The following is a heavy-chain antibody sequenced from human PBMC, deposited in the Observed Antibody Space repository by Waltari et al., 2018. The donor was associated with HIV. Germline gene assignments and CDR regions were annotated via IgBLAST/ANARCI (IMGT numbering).Heavy chain of an antibody. D-gene: IGHD2-2*03. J-gene: IGHJ5*02. CDR2: IYLYGNK. Sequence: QITLEESGPTLVKPTQTLPLTCTFSGFSLSTSGVGVGWFRQPPGKDLEWLALIYLYGNKHYSPSLKSRVTITKETSKDQVVLKMTNMDPADTATYFCARRPGYCSGTRCYYSHWFDPWGQGTLVTVSS. CDR3: ARRPGYCSGTRCYYSHWFDP. V-gene: IGHV2-5*01. CDR1: GFSLSTSGVG.